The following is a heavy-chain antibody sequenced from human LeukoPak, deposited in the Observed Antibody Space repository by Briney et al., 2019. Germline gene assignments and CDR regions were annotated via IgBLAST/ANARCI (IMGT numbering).Heavy chain of an antibody. CDR3: ARTYYDFWSGSQPYMDV. Sequence: GASVKVSCKASGYTFTSYGISWVRQAPGQGLEWMVWISAYNGNTNYAQKLQGRVTMTTDTSTSTAYMELRSLRSDDTAVYYCARTYYDFWSGSQPYMDVWGKGTTVTVSS. CDR1: GYTFTSYG. CDR2: ISAYNGNT. D-gene: IGHD3-3*01. J-gene: IGHJ6*03. V-gene: IGHV1-18*01.